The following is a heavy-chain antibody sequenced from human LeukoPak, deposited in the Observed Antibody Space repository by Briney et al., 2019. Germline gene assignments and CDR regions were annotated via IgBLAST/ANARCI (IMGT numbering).Heavy chain of an antibody. V-gene: IGHV4-59*01. CDR3: ASSTPPSTYYYYMDV. J-gene: IGHJ6*03. D-gene: IGHD2-2*01. Sequence: PSETLSLTCTVSGGSISSYYWSWIRQPPGKGLEWIGYIYYSGSTNYNPSLKSRVTISVDTSKNQFSLKLSSVTAADTAVYYCASSTPPSTYYYYMDVWAKGPRSPSP. CDR2: IYYSGST. CDR1: GGSISSYY.